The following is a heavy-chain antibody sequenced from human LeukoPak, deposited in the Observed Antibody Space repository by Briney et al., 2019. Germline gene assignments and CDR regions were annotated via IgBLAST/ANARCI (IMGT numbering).Heavy chain of an antibody. Sequence: GGSLRLSCAASGFTFSSYGMHWVRQAPGKGLEWVAVIWYDGSNKYYADSVKGRFTISRDNAKNSLFLQMSSLRDDDTALYYCASSHDSAGNDWGQGTVVTVYS. CDR3: ASSHDSAGND. D-gene: IGHD3-22*01. V-gene: IGHV3-33*03. CDR1: GFTFSSYG. J-gene: IGHJ1*01. CDR2: IWYDGSNK.